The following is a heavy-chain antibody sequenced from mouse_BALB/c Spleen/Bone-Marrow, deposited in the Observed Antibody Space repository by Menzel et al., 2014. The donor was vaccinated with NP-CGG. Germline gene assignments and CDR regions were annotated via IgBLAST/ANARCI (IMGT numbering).Heavy chain of an antibody. CDR3: VRHYYGYDFDY. V-gene: IGHV2-9-2*01. CDR1: GFSLTSYD. D-gene: IGHD1-2*01. J-gene: IGHJ2*01. Sequence: VQLVESGPGLVAPSQSLSITCTVSGFSLTSYDISWIRQPPGKGLEWLGVIWTGGGTNYNSAFMSRLSISKDNSKSQVSVKMNSLQTDDTAIYYCVRHYYGYDFDYWGQGTTLTVSS. CDR2: IWTGGGT.